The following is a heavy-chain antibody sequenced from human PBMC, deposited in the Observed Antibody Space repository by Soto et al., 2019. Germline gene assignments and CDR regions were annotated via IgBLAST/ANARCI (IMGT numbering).Heavy chain of an antibody. J-gene: IGHJ5*02. CDR1: GFSISSGYY. Sequence: SETLSLTCAVSGFSISSGYYWGWIRQPPGKGLEWIGSIYHSGSTYYNPSLKSRVTISVDTSKNQFSLRLSSVTAADTAVYYCARGGIVVVRVVPHWFDPWGQGTPVTVSS. CDR2: IYHSGST. D-gene: IGHD2-15*01. CDR3: ARGGIVVVRVVPHWFDP. V-gene: IGHV4-38-2*01.